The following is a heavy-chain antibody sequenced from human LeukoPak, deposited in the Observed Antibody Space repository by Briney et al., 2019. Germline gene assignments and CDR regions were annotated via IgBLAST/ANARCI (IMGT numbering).Heavy chain of an antibody. J-gene: IGHJ4*02. D-gene: IGHD3-22*01. CDR1: GFTVSSNY. CDR2: ISSSGSTI. Sequence: GGSLRLSCAASGFTVSSNYMSWVRQAPGKGLEWVSYISSSGSTIYYADSVKGRFTISRDNAKNSLYLQMNSLRAEDTAVYYCARDSYYNSSGYYYVFDYWGQGTLVTVSS. CDR3: ARDSYYNSSGYYYVFDY. V-gene: IGHV3-11*04.